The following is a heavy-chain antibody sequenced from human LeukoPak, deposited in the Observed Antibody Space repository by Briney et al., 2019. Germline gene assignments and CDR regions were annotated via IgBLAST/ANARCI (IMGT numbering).Heavy chain of an antibody. D-gene: IGHD2-8*01. CDR3: AREKYCTSTDCLHGRFYFNS. J-gene: IGHJ4*02. CDR2: LSSDGRSK. V-gene: IGHV3-30*03. Sequence: GGSLRLSCAASGFTFSSYSFNWVRQAPGKGLEWVAVLSSDGRSKNYADSVKGRFTISRDNSENTLYLQMNALRADDTAVYYCAREKYCTSTDCLHGRFYFNSWGQGTLVTVSS. CDR1: GFTFSSYS.